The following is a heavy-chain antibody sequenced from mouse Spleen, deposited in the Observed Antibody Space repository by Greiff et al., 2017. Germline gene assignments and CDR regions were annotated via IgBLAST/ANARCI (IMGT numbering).Heavy chain of an antibody. CDR2: IWGDGST. Sequence: QVQLQQSGPGLVAPSQSLSITCTVSGFSLTGYGVNWVRQPPGKGLEWLGMIWGDGSTDYNSALKSRLSISKDNSKSQVFLKMNSLQTDDTARYYSAREGGDYYAMDYWGQGTSVTVSS. CDR3: AREGGDYYAMDY. V-gene: IGHV2-6-7*01. CDR1: GFSLTGYG. J-gene: IGHJ4*01.